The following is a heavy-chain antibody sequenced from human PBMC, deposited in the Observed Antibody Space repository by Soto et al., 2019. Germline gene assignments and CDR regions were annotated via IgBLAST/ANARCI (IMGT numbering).Heavy chain of an antibody. D-gene: IGHD6-19*01. Sequence: EVQLVETGGGLIQPGGSLRLSCAASGFSVCNNYMSWVRQAPGKGLEWVSIIHAGGSTYYADSVKGRFTISRDNSKNTVYLQMNGLRDEDTAMYYCASLAVAEGFDPWGQGTLVTVSS. J-gene: IGHJ5*02. CDR1: GFSVCNNY. V-gene: IGHV3-53*02. CDR2: IHAGGST. CDR3: ASLAVAEGFDP.